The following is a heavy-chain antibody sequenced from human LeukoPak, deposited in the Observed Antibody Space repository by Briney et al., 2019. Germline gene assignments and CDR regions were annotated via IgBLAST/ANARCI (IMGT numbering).Heavy chain of an antibody. CDR2: ISSSGSYI. J-gene: IGHJ3*02. CDR1: GFTFSIYS. CDR3: ARVGWGSGWYGAFDI. V-gene: IGHV3-21*01. Sequence: PGGSLRLSCAASGFTFSIYSMDWVRQAPGKGLEWASSISSSGSYIYYADSLKGRFTISRDNAKNSLYLQMNSLRAEDTAVYYCARVGWGSGWYGAFDIWGQGTMVTVSS. D-gene: IGHD6-19*01.